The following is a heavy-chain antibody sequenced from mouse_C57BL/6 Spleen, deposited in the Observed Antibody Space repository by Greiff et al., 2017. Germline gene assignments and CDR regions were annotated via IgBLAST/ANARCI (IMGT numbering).Heavy chain of an antibody. CDR3: TRHSNYEGYYYAMDY. V-gene: IGHV1-15*01. Sequence: HVQLHLSGAELVRPGASVTLSCKASGYTFTDYEMHWVKQTPVHGLEWIGAIDPETGGTAYNQKFKGKAILTADKSSSTAYMELRSLTSEDSAFYYCTRHSNYEGYYYAMDYWDQGTSVTVSS. CDR2: IDPETGGT. CDR1: GYTFTDYE. D-gene: IGHD2-5*01. J-gene: IGHJ4*01.